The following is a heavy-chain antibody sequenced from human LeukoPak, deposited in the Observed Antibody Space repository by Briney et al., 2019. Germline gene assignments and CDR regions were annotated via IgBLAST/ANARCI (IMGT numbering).Heavy chain of an antibody. J-gene: IGHJ3*02. Sequence: ASVKVSCKASGYTFTSYGISWVRQSPGQGLEWMGWINPNSGGTNYAQKFQGRVTMTRDTSISTAYMELSRLRSDDTAVYYCARGPGQWLRRAFDIWGQGTMVTVSS. D-gene: IGHD5-12*01. CDR3: ARGPGQWLRRAFDI. V-gene: IGHV1-2*02. CDR1: GYTFTSYG. CDR2: INPNSGGT.